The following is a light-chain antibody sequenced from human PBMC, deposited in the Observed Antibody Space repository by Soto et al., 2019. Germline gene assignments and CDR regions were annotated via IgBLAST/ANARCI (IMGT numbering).Light chain of an antibody. CDR3: QQYNKWPLT. J-gene: IGKJ1*01. V-gene: IGKV3-15*01. CDR1: QSVSSN. CDR2: GAS. Sequence: DIVMTQSPGTLSVSPGERATLSCRASQSVSSNLAWYQQKPGQAPRLLIYGASTRATGIPARFSGSGSGTEFTLTISSLQSEDFAVYYCQQYNKWPLTFGQGTKV.